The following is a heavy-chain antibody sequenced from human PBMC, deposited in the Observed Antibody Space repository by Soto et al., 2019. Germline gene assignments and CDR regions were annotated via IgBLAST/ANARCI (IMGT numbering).Heavy chain of an antibody. V-gene: IGHV4-30-2*01. J-gene: IGHJ4*02. CDR2: IYHSGST. CDR3: ARFDYYDSSDYLDFGPK. D-gene: IGHD3-22*01. CDR1: GGSISSGGYS. Sequence: PSETLSLTCAVSGGSISSGGYSWSWIRQPPGKDLEWIGYIYHSGSTYYNPSLKSRVTISVDRSKNQFSLKLSSVTAADTAVYYCARFDYYDSSDYLDFGPKWGQRTLVTVSS.